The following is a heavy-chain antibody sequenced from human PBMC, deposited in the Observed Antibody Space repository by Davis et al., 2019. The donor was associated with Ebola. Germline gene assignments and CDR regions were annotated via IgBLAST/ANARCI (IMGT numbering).Heavy chain of an antibody. CDR2: IYYSGST. Sequence: MPSETLSLTCTVSGGSISSYYWSWIRQPPGKGLEWIGYIYYSGSTNYNPSLKSRVTISVDTSKNQFSLKLSSVTAADTAVYYCARQTGYSSGWYSNWFDPWGQGTLVTVSS. V-gene: IGHV4-59*08. J-gene: IGHJ5*02. D-gene: IGHD6-19*01. CDR1: GGSISSYY. CDR3: ARQTGYSSGWYSNWFDP.